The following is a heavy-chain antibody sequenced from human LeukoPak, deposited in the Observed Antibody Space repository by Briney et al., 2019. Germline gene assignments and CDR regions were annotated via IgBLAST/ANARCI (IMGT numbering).Heavy chain of an antibody. Sequence: ASVKVSCKASGYTFTGYYMHWVRQAPGQGLEWMGWINPNSGGTNYAQKFQGRVTMTRDTSISTAYMELSRLRSDDTAVYYCARVPYHTAHYFDYWGQGTLVTVSS. CDR3: ARVPYHTAHYFDY. CDR1: GYTFTGYY. J-gene: IGHJ4*02. V-gene: IGHV1-2*02. CDR2: INPNSGGT.